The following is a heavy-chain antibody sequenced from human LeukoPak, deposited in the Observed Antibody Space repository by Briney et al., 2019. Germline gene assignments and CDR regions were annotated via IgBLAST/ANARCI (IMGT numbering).Heavy chain of an antibody. CDR3: ARRYYYDSSIYPFDY. CDR1: GFTFSSYW. J-gene: IGHJ4*02. V-gene: IGHV3-7*03. D-gene: IGHD3-22*01. Sequence: PGGSLRLSCAASGFTFSSYWMSWVRQAPGKGLEWVANIKQDGSEKYYVDSVKGRFTISADKSISTAYLQWSSLKASDTAIYYCARRYYYDSSIYPFDYWGQGTLVTVSS. CDR2: IKQDGSEK.